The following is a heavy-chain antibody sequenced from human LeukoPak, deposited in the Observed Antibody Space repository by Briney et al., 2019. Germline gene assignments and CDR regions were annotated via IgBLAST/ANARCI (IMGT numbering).Heavy chain of an antibody. V-gene: IGHV3-33*01. J-gene: IGHJ4*02. Sequence: GGSLRLSCAASGFTFSSYGMHWVRQAPGKRLEWVAVIWYDGSNKYYAESVKGRFTISRDNSGNTLYLQMNSLRVEDTAVYYCARAGGYCSSTSCYGLEDYWGQGTLVTVSS. CDR3: ARAGGYCSSTSCYGLEDY. CDR2: IWYDGSNK. CDR1: GFTFSSYG. D-gene: IGHD2-2*01.